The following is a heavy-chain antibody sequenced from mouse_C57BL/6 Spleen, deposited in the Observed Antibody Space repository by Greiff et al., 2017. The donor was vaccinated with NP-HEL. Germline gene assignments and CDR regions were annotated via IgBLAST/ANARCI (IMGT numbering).Heavy chain of an antibody. J-gene: IGHJ2*01. CDR3: ARPAYFDY. D-gene: IGHD1-2*01. CDR1: GYTFTSYS. V-gene: IGHV1-64*01. Sequence: QVQLKQPGAELVKPGASVKLSCKAPGYTFTSYSMHWVKQRPGQGLEWIGMIHPNSGSTNYNEKFKSKATLTVDKSSSTAYMQLSSLTSEDSAVYYCARPAYFDYWGQGTTLTVSS. CDR2: IHPNSGST.